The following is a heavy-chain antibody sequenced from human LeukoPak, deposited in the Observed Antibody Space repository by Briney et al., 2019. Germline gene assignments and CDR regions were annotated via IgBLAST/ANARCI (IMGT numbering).Heavy chain of an antibody. CDR2: INPNSGGT. CDR1: GYTFTGYY. D-gene: IGHD3-22*01. CDR3: ARDRADSSGSYRDTLFDY. J-gene: IGHJ4*02. Sequence: ASVKVSCKASGYTFTGYYMHWVRQAPGQGLEWMGWINPNSGGTNYAQKFQGRVTMTRDTSISTAYMELSRLRSDDTAVYYCARDRADSSGSYRDTLFDYWGQGTLVTVSS. V-gene: IGHV1-2*02.